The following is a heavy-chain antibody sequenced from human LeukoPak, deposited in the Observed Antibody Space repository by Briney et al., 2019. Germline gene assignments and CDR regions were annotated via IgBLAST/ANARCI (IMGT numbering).Heavy chain of an antibody. D-gene: IGHD2-2*01. Sequence: PGGSLRLSCAASGFTFSSYAMHWVRQAPGKGLEWVAVISYDGSNKYYADSVKGRFTISRDNSKNTLYLQMNSLRAEDTAVYYCARERGDIVVVPAAIGRSGWFDPWGQGTLVTVSS. CDR2: ISYDGSNK. J-gene: IGHJ5*02. CDR1: GFTFSSYA. CDR3: ARERGDIVVVPAAIGRSGWFDP. V-gene: IGHV3-30-3*01.